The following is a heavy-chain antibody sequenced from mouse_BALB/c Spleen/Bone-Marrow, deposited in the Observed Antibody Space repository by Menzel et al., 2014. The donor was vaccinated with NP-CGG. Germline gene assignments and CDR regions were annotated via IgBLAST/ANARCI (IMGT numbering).Heavy chain of an antibody. CDR1: GYTFSSYW. J-gene: IGHJ1*01. CDR3: AREDGLWYFDF. D-gene: IGHD1-1*01. CDR2: ILPGSGST. V-gene: IGHV1-9*01. Sequence: VQLQQSGAELMKPGASVKISCKATGYTFSSYWIEWVKQRPGHGLEWIGEILPGSGSTNYNEKFKGKATFTADTSSNTAYMQLSSLTSEDSAVYYCAREDGLWYFDFWGAGTPVTVSS.